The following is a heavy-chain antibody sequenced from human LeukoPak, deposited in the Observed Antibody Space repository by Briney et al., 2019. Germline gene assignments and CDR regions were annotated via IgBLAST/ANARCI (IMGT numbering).Heavy chain of an antibody. Sequence: GASVKVSCKASGYTFTSCGISWVRQAPGQGLEWMGWISAYNGNTNYAQKLQGRVTMTTDTSTSTAYMELRSLRSDDTAVYYCARVASYYYGSEVQDYWGQGTLVTASS. J-gene: IGHJ4*02. CDR3: ARVASYYYGSEVQDY. CDR1: GYTFTSCG. V-gene: IGHV1-18*01. D-gene: IGHD3-10*01. CDR2: ISAYNGNT.